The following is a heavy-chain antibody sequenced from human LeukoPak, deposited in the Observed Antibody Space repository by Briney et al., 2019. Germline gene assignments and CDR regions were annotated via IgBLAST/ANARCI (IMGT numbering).Heavy chain of an antibody. V-gene: IGHV1-18*01. CDR1: GYSXTSSG. Sequence: ASVKVSCNASGYSXTSSGFTWVRQAPGQGLEWMGWTSAYTGNTNYAQKLQGRVTMTTVTSTTTAYMELRSLISDDTAVYYCARIYFGSGSFAFDIWGQGTMVTVSS. J-gene: IGHJ3*02. CDR2: TSAYTGNT. CDR3: ARIYFGSGSFAFDI. D-gene: IGHD3-10*01.